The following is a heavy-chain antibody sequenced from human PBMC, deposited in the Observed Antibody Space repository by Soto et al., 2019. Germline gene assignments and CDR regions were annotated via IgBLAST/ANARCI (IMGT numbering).Heavy chain of an antibody. V-gene: IGHV3-23*01. Sequence: LRLSCAASGFSFRNYAMTWVRHAPVKGLELVSGLSGSGTMRYYADSVRGRFIISRDNAKNTLFLQMDNLRVEDSAVYYCAKEAEENENVPIPGDNWGQGTPVTVSS. CDR1: GFSFRNYA. CDR2: LSGSGTMR. J-gene: IGHJ4*02. CDR3: AKEAEENENVPIPGDN. D-gene: IGHD1-1*01.